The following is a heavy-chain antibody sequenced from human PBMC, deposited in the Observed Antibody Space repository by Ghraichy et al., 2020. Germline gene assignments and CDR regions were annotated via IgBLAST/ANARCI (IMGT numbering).Heavy chain of an antibody. CDR1: GFTFSSYG. V-gene: IGHV3-30*18. Sequence: GGSLSLSCAASGFTFSSYGMHWVRQAPGKGLEWVAVISYDGSNKYYADSVKGRFTISRDNSKNTLYLQMNSLRAEDTAVYYCAKEPLSITIFGVVPYYYYGMDVWGQGTTVTVSS. CDR2: ISYDGSNK. D-gene: IGHD3-3*01. CDR3: AKEPLSITIFGVVPYYYYGMDV. J-gene: IGHJ6*02.